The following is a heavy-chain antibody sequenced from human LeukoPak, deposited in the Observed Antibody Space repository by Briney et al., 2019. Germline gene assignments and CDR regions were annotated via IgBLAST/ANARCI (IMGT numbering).Heavy chain of an antibody. CDR1: GGSISSGGYS. V-gene: IGHV4-30-2*01. CDR3: VRGDDYIFDY. Sequence: PSETLSLTCAVSGGSISSGGYSWSWIRQPPGKGLEWIGEISHSGATNHNPSLKSRVTMSADKSKNQLSLRVNSVTAADAAVYYCVRGDDYIFDYWGQGTLVTVSS. J-gene: IGHJ4*02. D-gene: IGHD4-11*01. CDR2: ISHSGAT.